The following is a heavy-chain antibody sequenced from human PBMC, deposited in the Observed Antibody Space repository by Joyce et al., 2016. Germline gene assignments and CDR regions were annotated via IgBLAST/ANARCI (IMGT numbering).Heavy chain of an antibody. V-gene: IGHV4-39*07. CDR3: AREPNYYGSGSYGKFDS. CDR1: GGPISGINYY. D-gene: IGHD3-10*01. CDR2: IFYSGST. J-gene: IGHJ4*02. Sequence: QLQLHESGPGLVKPSETLSLICTVSGGPISGINYYWGWIRQHPGKGLVWIGSIFYSGSTFYNPSLKIRVTMSVDTSKNQFSLKLTSVTAADTAVYYCAREPNYYGSGSYGKFDSWGQGTLVTVSS.